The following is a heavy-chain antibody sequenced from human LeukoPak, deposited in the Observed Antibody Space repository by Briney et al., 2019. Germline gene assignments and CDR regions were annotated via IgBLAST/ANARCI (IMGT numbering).Heavy chain of an antibody. CDR1: GFTFSSYA. CDR3: AKATIFGVVRNYYFDY. Sequence: PGGSLRLSCAASGFTFSSYAMSWVRRAPGKGLEWVSAISGSGGSTYYADSVKGRFTISRDNSKNTLYLQMNSLRAEDTAVYYCAKATIFGVVRNYYFDYWGQGTLVTVSS. J-gene: IGHJ4*02. D-gene: IGHD3-3*01. V-gene: IGHV3-23*01. CDR2: ISGSGGST.